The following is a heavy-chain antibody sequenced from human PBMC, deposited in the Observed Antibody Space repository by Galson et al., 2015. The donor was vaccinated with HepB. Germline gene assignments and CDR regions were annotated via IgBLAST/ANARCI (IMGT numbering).Heavy chain of an antibody. J-gene: IGHJ6*02. V-gene: IGHV3-30*03. CDR3: AREGGDSSGWYGGMDV. Sequence: SLRLSCAASGFTFSTYGMHWVRQAPGKGLEWVAIISSDERSKYYADSVKGRFTISRDNAKNSLYLQMHSLRAEDTAEYYCAREGGDSSGWYGGMDVWGRGTTVTVSS. D-gene: IGHD6-19*01. CDR1: GFTFSTYG. CDR2: ISSDERSK.